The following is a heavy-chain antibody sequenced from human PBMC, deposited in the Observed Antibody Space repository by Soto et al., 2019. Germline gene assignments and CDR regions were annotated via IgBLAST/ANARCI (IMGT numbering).Heavy chain of an antibody. CDR1: GGSIGTYF. CDR2: VDYRGST. Sequence: QVQLQESGPGLVKPSETLSLTCSVSGGSIGTYFWSWIRQPPGKGLEWIGYVDYRGSTDYTSSLKSRVTISEDTSKNEISLELTSVTAADTAVYYCARSYSGSQYGGGKHYYYGMDVWGHGTTVIVSS. V-gene: IGHV4-59*01. J-gene: IGHJ6*02. CDR3: ARSYSGSQYGGGKHYYYGMDV. D-gene: IGHD1-26*01.